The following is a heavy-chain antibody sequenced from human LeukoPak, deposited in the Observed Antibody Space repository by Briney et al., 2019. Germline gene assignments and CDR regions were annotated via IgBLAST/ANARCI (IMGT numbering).Heavy chain of an antibody. Sequence: SVKVSCKASGGTFSSYAISWVRQAPGQGLEWMGGIIPIFGTANYAQKFQGRVTITADESTNTAYMELRSLRSDDTAVYYCARGSYGNGYAIDYWGQGTLVTVSS. D-gene: IGHD5-12*01. V-gene: IGHV1-69*01. CDR3: ARGSYGNGYAIDY. J-gene: IGHJ4*02. CDR1: GGTFSSYA. CDR2: IIPIFGTA.